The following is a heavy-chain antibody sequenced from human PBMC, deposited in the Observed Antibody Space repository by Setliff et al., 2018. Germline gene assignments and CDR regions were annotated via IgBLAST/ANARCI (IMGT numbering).Heavy chain of an antibody. CDR1: GVSISSSGYY. D-gene: IGHD6-19*01. Sequence: SETLSLTCTVSGVSISSSGYYWGWVRQPPGKGLEWIGSIYYNGNTYYKPSLKSRVTIFVDTAKSQYFLKVTSVTAADTAVYFCYWYTSGWYNRADPWGQGTLVTAPQ. CDR2: IYYNGNT. CDR3: YWYTSGWYNRADP. J-gene: IGHJ5*01. V-gene: IGHV4-39*01.